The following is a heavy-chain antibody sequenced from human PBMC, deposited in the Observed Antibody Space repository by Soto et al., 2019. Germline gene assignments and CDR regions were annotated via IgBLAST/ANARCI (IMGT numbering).Heavy chain of an antibody. V-gene: IGHV3-23*01. CDR2: IRGSGGSA. CDR3: AKGLPDTVFGVLIRFDS. D-gene: IGHD3-3*01. J-gene: IGHJ4*02. Sequence: DVQLLESGGDLVQPGGSLRLSCAATGFTFSTCVMNWVRQAPGKGLEWVSTIRGSGGSAYYADSVKGRFTISRDNSKNTVYLQMNGLRVDDTAVYYCAKGLPDTVFGVLIRFDSWGQGTLVTVSS. CDR1: GFTFSTCV.